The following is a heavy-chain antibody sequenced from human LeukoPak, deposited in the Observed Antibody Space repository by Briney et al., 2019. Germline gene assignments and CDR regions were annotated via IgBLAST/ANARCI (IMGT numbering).Heavy chain of an antibody. J-gene: IGHJ6*03. D-gene: IGHD3-10*02. CDR1: GFTFSSYE. CDR2: ISSSGSTK. CDR3: AELGITMIGGV. V-gene: IGHV3-48*03. Sequence: GGSLSLSCASSGFTFSSYEMNWVRQAPGKGLEWVSYISSSGSTKYYEDSVKVRFTISRDNAKNSLYLQMSSLRAKDTAVYYCAELGITMIGGVWGKGTTVTIS.